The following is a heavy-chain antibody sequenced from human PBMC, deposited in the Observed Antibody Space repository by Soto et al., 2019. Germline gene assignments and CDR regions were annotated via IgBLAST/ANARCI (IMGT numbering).Heavy chain of an antibody. V-gene: IGHV3-11*01. Sequence: GGSLRLSCAASGFRFSDHYRTWIRQAPGKGLEWVSKISGGGATTYYADSVKGRFTVSRDNAKNSLYLQMNSLRAEDTAVYYCAGDPYYYGSAFWGQGTLVTVYS. CDR2: ISGGGATT. J-gene: IGHJ4*02. CDR3: AGDPYYYGSAF. D-gene: IGHD3-10*01. CDR1: GFRFSDHY.